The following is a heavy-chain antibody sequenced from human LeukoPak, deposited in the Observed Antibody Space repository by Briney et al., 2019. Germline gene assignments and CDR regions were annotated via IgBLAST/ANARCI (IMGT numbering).Heavy chain of an antibody. V-gene: IGHV3-23*01. CDR3: ARGGYGSGTVYYFDF. J-gene: IGHJ4*02. CDR1: GFTFSSYS. Sequence: GGSLRLSCAASGFTFSSYSMNWVRQAPGKGLEWVSTIIGNGGSSYHADSVKGRFTISRDNTKNMLYLQMDSLRAEDTAVYFCARGGYGSGTVYYFDFWGQGTLVTVSS. D-gene: IGHD3-10*01. CDR2: IIGNGGSS.